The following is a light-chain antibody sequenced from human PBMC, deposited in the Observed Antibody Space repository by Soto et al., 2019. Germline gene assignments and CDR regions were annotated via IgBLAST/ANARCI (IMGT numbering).Light chain of an antibody. CDR2: AAS. CDR1: QVINNY. Sequence: DIQMTQSPSSLSASVGDRVTITCRASQVINNYLAWYQQKPGKVPNLLIYAASTLHSGVPSRFSGSGSGTISPPTISGLQPEDFETFYCKKNNSPPRPLGRGTRREIK. V-gene: IGKV1-27*01. CDR3: KKNNSPPRP. J-gene: IGKJ5*01.